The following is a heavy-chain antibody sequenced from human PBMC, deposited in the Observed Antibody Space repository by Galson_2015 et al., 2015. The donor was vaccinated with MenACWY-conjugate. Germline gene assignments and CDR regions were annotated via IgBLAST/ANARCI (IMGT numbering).Heavy chain of an antibody. D-gene: IGHD2-21*02. V-gene: IGHV3-48*02. CDR2: INSRSGNL. CDR3: TRDPEGDLDFDY. J-gene: IGHJ4*02. Sequence: LRLSCAASGFTFTEFGMTWVRQAPGKGLEWVSHINSRSGNLLYADSVKGRFTISRDNATNSVYLQMNNLRDEDTAVYFCTRDPEGDLDFDYWGQGTLVTVSS. CDR1: GFTFTEFG.